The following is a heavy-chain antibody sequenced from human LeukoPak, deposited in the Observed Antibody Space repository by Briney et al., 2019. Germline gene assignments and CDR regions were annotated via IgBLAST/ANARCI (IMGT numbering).Heavy chain of an antibody. V-gene: IGHV3-30*18. CDR3: AKVEEGGYLYYYYYGMDV. CDR2: ISYDGSNK. Sequence: GGSLRLSCAASGFTFSSYGMHWVRQAPGKGLEWVAVISYDGSNKYYADSVKGRFTISRDNSKNTLYLQMNSLRAEDTAVYYCAKVEEGGYLYYYYYGMDVWGQGTTVTISS. J-gene: IGHJ6*02. D-gene: IGHD1-26*01. CDR1: GFTFSSYG.